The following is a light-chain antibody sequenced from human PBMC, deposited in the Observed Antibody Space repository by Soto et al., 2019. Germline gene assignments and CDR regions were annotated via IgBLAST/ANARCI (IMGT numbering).Light chain of an antibody. J-gene: IGLJ1*01. CDR3: NSYTTSNTRQIV. V-gene: IGLV2-14*01. Sequence: QSALTQPASASGSPGQSITISCTGTSSDVGGYNYVSWYQQHPGKAPKFMIYDVSNRPSGVSPRFSGSKSGNTASLTISGLQAEDEADYYCNSYTTSNTRQIVFGTGTKVTVL. CDR2: DVS. CDR1: SSDVGGYNY.